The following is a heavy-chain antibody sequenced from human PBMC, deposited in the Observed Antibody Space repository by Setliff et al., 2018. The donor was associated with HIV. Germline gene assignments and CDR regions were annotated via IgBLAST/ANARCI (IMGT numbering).Heavy chain of an antibody. J-gene: IGHJ5*02. CDR1: GYTFTSYA. CDR3: ALPYCGGGNCWSSASLPPAGWFDP. Sequence: ASVKVSCKASGYTFTSYAMHWVRQAPGQRLEWMGWINAGSGNTKYSQKFQGRVTITRDTSASTAYMELSSLRPEDTAVYYCALPYCGGGNCWSSASLPPAGWFDPWGQGTLVTVSS. D-gene: IGHD2-15*01. V-gene: IGHV1-3*01. CDR2: INAGSGNT.